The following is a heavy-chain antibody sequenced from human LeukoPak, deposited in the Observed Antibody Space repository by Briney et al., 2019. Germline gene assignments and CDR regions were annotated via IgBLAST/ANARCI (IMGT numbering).Heavy chain of an antibody. V-gene: IGHV3-73*01. CDR2: IRSKANSYAT. CDR1: GFTFSGSA. CDR3: TTPGSSGWMFGFDP. J-gene: IGHJ5*02. Sequence: GGSLRLSCAASGFTFSGSAMHWVRQASGKGLEWVGRIRSKANSYATAYAASVKGRFTISRDDSKNTAYLQMNSLKTEDTAVYYCTTPGSSGWMFGFDPWGQGTLVTVSS. D-gene: IGHD6-19*01.